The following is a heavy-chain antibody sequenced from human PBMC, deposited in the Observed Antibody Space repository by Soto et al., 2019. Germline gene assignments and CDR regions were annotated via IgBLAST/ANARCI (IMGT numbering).Heavy chain of an antibody. CDR1: GYSFNTYW. Sequence: PGESLKISCKGSGYSFNTYWINWVRQMPGKGLEWMGIIYPGDSDTRYSPSFQGQVTISVDKSISTTYLQWSSLKASDTAMYYCARRLQQMEEFDYWGQGTLVTVSS. V-gene: IGHV5-51*01. J-gene: IGHJ4*02. D-gene: IGHD6-13*01. CDR2: IYPGDSDT. CDR3: ARRLQQMEEFDY.